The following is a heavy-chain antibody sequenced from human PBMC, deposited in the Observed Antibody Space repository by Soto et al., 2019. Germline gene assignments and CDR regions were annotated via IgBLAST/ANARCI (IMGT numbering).Heavy chain of an antibody. J-gene: IGHJ4*02. CDR3: ARVPRDSSGYHLDY. CDR2: IIPIFGTA. V-gene: IGHV1-69*13. Sequence: ASVKVSCKASGGTFSSYAISWVRQAPGQGLEWMGGIIPIFGTANYAQKFQGRATITADESTSTAYMELSSLRSEDTAVYYCARVPRDSSGYHLDYWGQGTLVTVSS. CDR1: GGTFSSYA. D-gene: IGHD3-22*01.